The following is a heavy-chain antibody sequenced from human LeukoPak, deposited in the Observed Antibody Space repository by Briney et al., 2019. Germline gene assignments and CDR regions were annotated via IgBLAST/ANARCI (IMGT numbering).Heavy chain of an antibody. D-gene: IGHD5-12*01. J-gene: IGHJ4*02. Sequence: PGGSLRLSCAASGFTFSSYSMNWVRQAPGKGLEWVSSISSSSSYIYYADSVKGRFTISRDNAKNSLYLQMSSLRAEDTAVYYCAREGQSMVATADYWGQGTLVTVSS. V-gene: IGHV3-21*01. CDR3: AREGQSMVATADY. CDR2: ISSSSSYI. CDR1: GFTFSSYS.